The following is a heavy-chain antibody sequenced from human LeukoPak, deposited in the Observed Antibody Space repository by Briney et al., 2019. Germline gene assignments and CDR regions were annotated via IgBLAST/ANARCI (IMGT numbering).Heavy chain of an antibody. CDR3: ARMMKITMIVVVYFDY. Sequence: KTSETLSLTCAVYGGSFSGYYWSWIRQPPGKGLEWIGEINHSGSTSYNPSLKSRVTISVDTSKNQFSLKLSSVTAADTAVYYCARMMKITMIVVVYFDYWGQGTLVTVSS. D-gene: IGHD3-22*01. J-gene: IGHJ4*02. CDR1: GGSFSGYY. CDR2: INHSGST. V-gene: IGHV4-34*01.